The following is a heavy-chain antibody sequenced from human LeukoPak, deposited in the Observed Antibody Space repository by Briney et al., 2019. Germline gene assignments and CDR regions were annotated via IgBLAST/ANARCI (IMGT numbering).Heavy chain of an antibody. V-gene: IGHV4-30-4*01. CDR3: ARYSSGWLVYYFDY. CDR2: IYYSGST. J-gene: IGHJ4*02. CDR1: GGSISSGDYY. D-gene: IGHD6-19*01. Sequence: PSKTLPLTCTVSGGSISSGDYYWSWIRQPPGKGLEWIGYIYYSGSTYYNPSLKSRVTISVDTSKNQFSLKLSSVTAADTAVYYCARYSSGWLVYYFDYWGQGTLVTVSS.